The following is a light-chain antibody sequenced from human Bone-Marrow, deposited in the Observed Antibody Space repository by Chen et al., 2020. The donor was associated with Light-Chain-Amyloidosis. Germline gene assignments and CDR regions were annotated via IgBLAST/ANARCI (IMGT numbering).Light chain of an antibody. J-gene: IGKJ3*01. CDR3: QQYVTSPFT. V-gene: IGKV3-20*01. Sequence: EIVLTQSPGPLSFSPGERATLSCRASQSVSSSYLAWYQQKPGQAPRLLIYGASTRATGIPDRFSGSGSGTDFTLTISRLEPEDFAVYYCQQYVTSPFTFGPGTKVDIK. CDR2: GAS. CDR1: QSVSSSY.